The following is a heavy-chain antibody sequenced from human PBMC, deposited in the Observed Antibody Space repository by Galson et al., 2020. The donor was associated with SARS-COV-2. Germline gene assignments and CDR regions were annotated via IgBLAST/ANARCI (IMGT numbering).Heavy chain of an antibody. V-gene: IGHV1-24*01. J-gene: IGHJ6*02. CDR1: GYTLTELS. D-gene: IGHD4-17*01. CDR2: FDPEDGET. Sequence: ASVKVSCKVSGYTLTELSMHWVRQAPGKGLEWMGGFDPEDGETIYAQKFQGRVTMTEDTSTDTAYIELSSLRSEDTAVYYGATSPAVTTVGLPPFRNQTAKCYDDYGMDVWGQGTTVTVSS. CDR3: ATSPAVTTVGLPPFRNQTAKCYDDYGMDV.